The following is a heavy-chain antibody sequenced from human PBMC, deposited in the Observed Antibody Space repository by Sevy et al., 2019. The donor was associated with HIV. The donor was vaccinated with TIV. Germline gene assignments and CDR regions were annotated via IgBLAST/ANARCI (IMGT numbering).Heavy chain of an antibody. CDR2: INQGGSEK. CDR3: AREYIWGTYRYLYFDL. CDR1: GFTLSSYW. D-gene: IGHD3-16*02. Sequence: GGSLRLSCAASGFTLSSYWISWVRQAPGKGLEWVANINQGGSEKYYVDSVKGRFTISRDNAKNSLYLQMNSLRAEDTAVYYCAREYIWGTYRYLYFDLWGRGTLVTVSS. V-gene: IGHV3-7*03. J-gene: IGHJ2*01.